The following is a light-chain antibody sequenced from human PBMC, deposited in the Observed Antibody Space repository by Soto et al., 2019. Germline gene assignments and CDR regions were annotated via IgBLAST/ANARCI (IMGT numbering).Light chain of an antibody. J-gene: IGLJ2*01. Sequence: QSALTQPASVSGSPGQSITISCTGTSSDVGNFNYVSWYQQHPGKAPKLMIYEVSNRPSGVSSRFSGSKSGHTASLTISGRQDEDEADYYCSSYTTHTTVIFGGGTKLTVL. CDR2: EVS. CDR3: SSYTTHTTVI. CDR1: SSDVGNFNY. V-gene: IGLV2-14*01.